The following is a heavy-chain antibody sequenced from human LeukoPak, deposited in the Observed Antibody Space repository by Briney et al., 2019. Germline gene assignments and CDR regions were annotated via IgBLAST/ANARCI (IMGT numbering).Heavy chain of an antibody. Sequence: RPGGSLRLSCAASGFTFSSYGMHWVRQAPGKGLEWVAFIRYDGSNKYYADSVEGRFTISRDNSKNTLFLQMSSLRAEDTAVYYCARGPGSSGNYDAFDIWGQGTMVTVSS. CDR2: IRYDGSNK. CDR1: GFTFSSYG. D-gene: IGHD3-22*01. J-gene: IGHJ3*02. V-gene: IGHV3-30*02. CDR3: ARGPGSSGNYDAFDI.